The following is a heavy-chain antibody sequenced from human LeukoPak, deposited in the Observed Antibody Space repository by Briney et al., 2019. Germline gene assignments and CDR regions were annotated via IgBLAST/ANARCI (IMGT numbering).Heavy chain of an antibody. CDR2: ISAYNGNT. CDR1: GCTFTSYG. CDR3: AREFTAYDFWSGYIPLDY. V-gene: IGHV1-18*01. J-gene: IGHJ4*02. D-gene: IGHD3-3*01. Sequence: ASVKVSCKASGCTFTSYGISWVRQAPGQGLEWMGWISAYNGNTNYAQKLQGRVTMTTDTSTSTAYMELRSLRSDDTAVYYCAREFTAYDFWSGYIPLDYWGQGTLVTVSS.